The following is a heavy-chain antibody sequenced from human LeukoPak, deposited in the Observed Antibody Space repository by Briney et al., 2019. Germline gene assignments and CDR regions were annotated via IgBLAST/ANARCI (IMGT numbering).Heavy chain of an antibody. CDR1: GFTFSSYA. CDR2: ISGSGGST. D-gene: IGHD3-16*01. CDR3: AKDWGGWGAFDI. J-gene: IGHJ3*02. V-gene: IGHV3-23*01. Sequence: HPGGSLRLSCAASGFTFSSYAMSWVRQAPGEGLEWVSAISGSGGSTYYADSVKGRFTISRDNSKNTLYLQMNSLRAEDTAVYYCAKDWGGWGAFDIWGQGTMVTVSS.